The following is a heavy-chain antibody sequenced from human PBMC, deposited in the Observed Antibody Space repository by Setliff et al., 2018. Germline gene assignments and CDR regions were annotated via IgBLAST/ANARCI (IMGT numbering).Heavy chain of an antibody. D-gene: IGHD3-3*01. J-gene: IGHJ6*03. CDR3: ARMSGFQYIDV. CDR2: IYTSWST. Sequence: SETLSLTCTVSGDSISSRRNYWGWFRQPAGKELEWIGQIYTSWSTNYNPPLKSRVTISLDTSKNQFPLSLTSVTAEDTAVYYCARMSGFQYIDVWDKGTTVTVSS. V-gene: IGHV4-61*09. CDR1: GDSISSRRNY.